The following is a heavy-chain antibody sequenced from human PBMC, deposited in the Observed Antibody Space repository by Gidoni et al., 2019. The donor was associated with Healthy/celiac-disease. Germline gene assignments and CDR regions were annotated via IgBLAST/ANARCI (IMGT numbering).Heavy chain of an antibody. CDR3: ARGKYYYYGMDV. J-gene: IGHJ6*02. Sequence: EVQLVESGGGLIQPGGSLRLSGAASGFTVSSNYMRWVRQVQGKGLEWVSVIYSGGSTYYADSVKGRFTISRNNSKNTLYLQMNSLRAEDTAVYYCARGKYYYYGMDVWGQGTTVTVSS. CDR1: GFTVSSNY. CDR2: IYSGGST. V-gene: IGHV3-53*01.